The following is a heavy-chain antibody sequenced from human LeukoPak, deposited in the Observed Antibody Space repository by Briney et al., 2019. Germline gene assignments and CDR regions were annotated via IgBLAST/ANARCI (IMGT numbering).Heavy chain of an antibody. V-gene: IGHV1-18*01. CDR3: ARDYYGSGSYYEGVGY. CDR1: GYTFTSYG. J-gene: IGHJ4*02. CDR2: ISAYNGNT. D-gene: IGHD3-10*01. Sequence: ASVKVSCKASGYTFTSYGISWVRQAPGQGLEWMGWISAYNGNTNYAQKLQGRVTMTTDTSTSTAYMELRSLRSDDTAVYYCARDYYGSGSYYEGVGYWGQGTLVTVSS.